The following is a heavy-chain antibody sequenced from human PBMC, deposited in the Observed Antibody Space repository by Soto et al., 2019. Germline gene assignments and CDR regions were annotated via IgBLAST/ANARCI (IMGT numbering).Heavy chain of an antibody. CDR2: ISYDGSNK. CDR3: ARSYDSSGYYGNWFDP. J-gene: IGHJ5*02. V-gene: IGHV3-30-3*01. Sequence: QVQLVEFGGGVVQPGRSLRLSCAASGFTFSSYAMHWVRQAPGKGLEWVAVISYDGSNKYYADSVKGRFTISRDNSKNTLYLQMNSLRAEDTAVYYCARSYDSSGYYGNWFDPWGQGTLVTVSS. D-gene: IGHD3-22*01. CDR1: GFTFSSYA.